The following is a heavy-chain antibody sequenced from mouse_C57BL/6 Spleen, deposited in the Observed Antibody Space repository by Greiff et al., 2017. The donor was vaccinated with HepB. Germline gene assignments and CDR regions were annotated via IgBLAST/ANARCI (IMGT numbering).Heavy chain of an antibody. J-gene: IGHJ1*03. Sequence: QVQLQQSGPGLVQPSQRLSITCTVSGFSLTSYGVHWVRQPPGKGLEWLGVIWSGGSTDYNAAFISRLSISKDNSKSQVFFKMNSLQADDTAIYYCTKNRGYYSNDWYFDVWGTGTTVTVSS. CDR3: TKNRGYYSNDWYFDV. CDR2: IWSGGST. V-gene: IGHV2-4*01. D-gene: IGHD2-5*01. CDR1: GFSLTSYG.